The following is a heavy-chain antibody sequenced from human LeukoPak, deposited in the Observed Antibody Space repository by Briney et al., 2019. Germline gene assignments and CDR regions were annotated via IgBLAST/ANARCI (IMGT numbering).Heavy chain of an antibody. V-gene: IGHV3-7*01. CDR2: IKQDGSEK. D-gene: IGHD6-19*01. J-gene: IGHJ6*02. CDR1: GFTFSSYS. CDR3: ARMDGRYYYYYGLDV. Sequence: HPGGSLRLSCAASGFTFSSYSMNWVRQTPAKGLEWVANIKQDGSEKYYVDSVKGRFTISRDDAKNSLFLQMNSLRAEDTAVYYCARMDGRYYYYYGLDVWGQGTTVTVSS.